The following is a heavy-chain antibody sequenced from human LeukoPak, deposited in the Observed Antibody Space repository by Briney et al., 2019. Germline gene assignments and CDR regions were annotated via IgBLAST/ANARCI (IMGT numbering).Heavy chain of an antibody. CDR2: IYYSGST. CDR1: GGSISSYY. Sequence: PSETLSLTCTVSGGSISSYYWSWIRQPPGKGLEWIGYIYYSGSTNYNPSLKSRVTISVDTSKNQFSLKLSSVTAADTAVYYCARAATYYDFWSGYYTYFDYWGQGTLVTVSS. CDR3: ARAATYYDFWSGYYTYFDY. D-gene: IGHD3-3*01. J-gene: IGHJ4*02. V-gene: IGHV4-59*01.